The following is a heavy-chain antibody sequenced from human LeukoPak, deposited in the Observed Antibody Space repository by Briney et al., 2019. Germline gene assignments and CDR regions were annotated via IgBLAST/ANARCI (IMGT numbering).Heavy chain of an antibody. CDR3: ARAGRFDSGHAWFDP. J-gene: IGHJ5*02. Sequence: GASVKVSCKASGYTFSTYYIHWVRRAPGQGLEWMGIIIPSSGNSIYAQKFQGRVTFTRNTSISTAYMELSSLRSEDTAVYYCARAGRFDSGHAWFDPWGQGTLVTVS. D-gene: IGHD5-12*01. CDR1: GYTFSTYY. V-gene: IGHV1-46*01. CDR2: IIPSSGNS.